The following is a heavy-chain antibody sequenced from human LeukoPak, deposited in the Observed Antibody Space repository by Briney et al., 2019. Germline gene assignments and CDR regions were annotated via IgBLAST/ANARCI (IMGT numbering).Heavy chain of an antibody. D-gene: IGHD1-26*01. Sequence: ETLSLTCTVSGGSISSYHWSWIRQPPGKGLEWIGYIYYSGSTNYNPSLKSRVTISVDTSKNQFSLKLSSVTAADTAVYYCASGYSGSYYGYYYYYMDVWGKGTTVTVSS. J-gene: IGHJ6*03. CDR3: ASGYSGSYYGYYYYYMDV. CDR1: GGSISSYH. CDR2: IYYSGST. V-gene: IGHV4-59*01.